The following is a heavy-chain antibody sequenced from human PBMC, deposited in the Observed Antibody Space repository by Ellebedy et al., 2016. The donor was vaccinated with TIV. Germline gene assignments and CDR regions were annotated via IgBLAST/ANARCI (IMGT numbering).Heavy chain of an antibody. CDR1: GFSFSNFW. CDR2: IKTDGSET. J-gene: IGHJ4*02. Sequence: GESLKISCAAWGFSFSNFWMSWVRQAPGKGLEWVAHIKTDGSETYYVDSVKGRFTISRENAKNALFLQMDGLRAEDTAVYYCVRDGIVGGTTEYYFDYWGQGTLVTVSS. CDR3: VRDGIVGGTTEYYFDY. V-gene: IGHV3-7*01. D-gene: IGHD1-26*01.